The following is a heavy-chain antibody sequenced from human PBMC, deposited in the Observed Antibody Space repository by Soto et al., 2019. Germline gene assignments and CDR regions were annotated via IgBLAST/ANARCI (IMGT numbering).Heavy chain of an antibody. V-gene: IGHV3-23*01. Sequence: GGSLRLSCAASGFTFSSYAMSWVRQAPGKGLEWVSAISGSGGSTYYADSVKGRFTISRDNSKNTLYLQMNSLRAEDTAVYYCAKVFPPGESGSYYAYFDYWGQGTLVTVSS. D-gene: IGHD1-26*01. J-gene: IGHJ4*02. CDR1: GFTFSSYA. CDR2: ISGSGGST. CDR3: AKVFPPGESGSYYAYFDY.